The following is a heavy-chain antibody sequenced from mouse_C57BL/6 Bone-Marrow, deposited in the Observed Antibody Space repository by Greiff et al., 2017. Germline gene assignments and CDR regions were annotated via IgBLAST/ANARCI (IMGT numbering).Heavy chain of an antibody. J-gene: IGHJ1*03. CDR3: ARMGWDRYFDV. CDR2: IWWDDDK. D-gene: IGHD3-3*01. Sequence: ESGPGILQPSQTLSLTCSFSGFSLSTFGMGVGWLRQPSGKGLKWLAHIWWDDDKYYNPALKSRLTNSKDTSKNQVFLKIANVDTADTAKDYCARMGWDRYFDVWGTGTTVTVSS. V-gene: IGHV8-8*01. CDR1: GFSLSTFGMG.